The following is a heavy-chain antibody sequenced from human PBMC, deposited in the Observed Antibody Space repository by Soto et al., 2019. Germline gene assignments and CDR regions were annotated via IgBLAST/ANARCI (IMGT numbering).Heavy chain of an antibody. Sequence: SETLSLTCAVYGGSFSGYYWSWIRQPPGKGLEWIGEINRSGSTNYNPSLKSRVTISVDTSKNQFSLKLSSVTAADTAVYYCASGGIHYDFWSGYYPRALDYWGQGTLVTVSS. CDR3: ASGGIHYDFWSGYYPRALDY. D-gene: IGHD3-3*01. CDR1: GGSFSGYY. V-gene: IGHV4-34*01. CDR2: INRSGST. J-gene: IGHJ4*02.